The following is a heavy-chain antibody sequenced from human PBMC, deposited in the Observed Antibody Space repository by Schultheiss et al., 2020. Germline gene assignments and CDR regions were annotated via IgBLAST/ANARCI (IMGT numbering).Heavy chain of an antibody. CDR1: GFTFTNYG. CDR2: ISYDGSNK. D-gene: IGHD2-15*01. CDR3: ARGLNCSGGSCPLGY. Sequence: GGSLRLSCAASGFTFTNYGMHWVRQAPGKGLEWVALISYDGSNKYYADSVKGRFTISRDNSKNTLYLQMNSLRAEDTAVYYCARGLNCSGGSCPLGYWGQGTLVTVSS. J-gene: IGHJ4*02. V-gene: IGHV3-30*03.